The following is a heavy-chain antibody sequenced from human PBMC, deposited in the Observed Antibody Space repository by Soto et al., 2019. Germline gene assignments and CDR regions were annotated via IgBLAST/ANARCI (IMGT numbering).Heavy chain of an antibody. CDR1: GDSISSGSYY. CDR3: ARDSGPNSGYGGFDY. CDR2: IYNRGST. J-gene: IGHJ4*02. V-gene: IGHV4-31*03. Sequence: QVQLQESGPGLVKPSQTLSLTCTVSGDSISSGSYYWSWIRQHPEKGLEWIGYIYNRGSTYYNPSLKSRITIAIDTSKNQCSLKLSSVTAADTAVYYCARDSGPNSGYGGFDYWGQGTLVTVSS. D-gene: IGHD3-22*01.